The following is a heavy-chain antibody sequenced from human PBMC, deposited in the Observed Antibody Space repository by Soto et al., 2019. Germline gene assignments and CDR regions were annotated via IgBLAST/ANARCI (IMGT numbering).Heavy chain of an antibody. CDR3: ARDYGGNPGFDYYYGMDV. D-gene: IGHD4-17*01. Sequence: PGGSLRLSCAASGFTFSSYSMNWVRQSPGKGLEWVSYISSSSSTIYYADSVKGRFTISRDNAKNSLYLQMNSLRDEDTAVYYCARDYGGNPGFDYYYGMDVWGQGTTVTVSS. CDR2: ISSSSSTI. CDR1: GFTFSSYS. V-gene: IGHV3-48*02. J-gene: IGHJ6*02.